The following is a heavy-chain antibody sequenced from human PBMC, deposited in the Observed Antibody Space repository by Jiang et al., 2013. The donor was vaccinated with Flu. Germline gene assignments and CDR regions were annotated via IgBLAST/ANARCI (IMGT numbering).Heavy chain of an antibody. D-gene: IGHD5-24*01. V-gene: IGHV3-23*04. CDR2: ISGSGGST. Sequence: VQLVESGGGLVQPGGSLRLSCAASGFTFSSYAMSWVRQAPGKGLEWVSTISGSGGSTYYADSVKGRFTISRDNSKNTLYLQMNSLRAEDTAVYYCAKIAADFESDGYGYYYFDYWGQGTLVTVSS. CDR3: AKIAADFESDGYGYYYFDY. CDR1: GFTFSSYA. J-gene: IGHJ4*02.